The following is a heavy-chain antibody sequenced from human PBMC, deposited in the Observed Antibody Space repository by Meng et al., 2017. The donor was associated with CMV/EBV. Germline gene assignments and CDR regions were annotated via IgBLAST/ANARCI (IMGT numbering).Heavy chain of an antibody. CDR1: GGTFSSYA. CDR3: ARDGPDIVVVPAAIRVAAAGTDYYYYYGMDV. V-gene: IGHV1-69*10. D-gene: IGHD2-2*02. Sequence: SVKVSCKASGGTFSSYAISWVRQAPGQGLEWMGGIIPILGIANYAQKFQGRVTITADKSTSTAYMELSSLRSEDTAVYYCARDGPDIVVVPAAIRVAAAGTDYYYYYGMDVWGQGTTVTVSS. J-gene: IGHJ6*02. CDR2: IIPILGIA.